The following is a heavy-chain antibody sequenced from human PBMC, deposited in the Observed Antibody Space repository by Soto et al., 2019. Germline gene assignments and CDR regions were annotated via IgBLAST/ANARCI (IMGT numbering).Heavy chain of an antibody. V-gene: IGHV4-39*01. J-gene: IGHJ5*02. CDR1: GGSISSSSYY. Sequence: SETLSLTCTVSGGSISSSSYYWGWIRQPPGKGLEWIGSIYYSGSTYYNPSLKSRVTISVDTSKNHFSLKLSSVTAADTAVYYCARQDRAAADNWFDPWGQGTLVTVSS. CDR3: ARQDRAAADNWFDP. D-gene: IGHD6-13*01. CDR2: IYYSGST.